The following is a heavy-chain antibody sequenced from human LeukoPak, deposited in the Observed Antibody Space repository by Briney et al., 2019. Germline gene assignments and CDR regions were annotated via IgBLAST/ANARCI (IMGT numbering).Heavy chain of an antibody. Sequence: GGSLRLSCAASGFTFSTYGMHWVRQAPGKGLEWVSLIRYDGGNKYYADSVKGRFTISRDNSKNTLYLQMNSLRAEDTAVYYCVKDPYGDYLRYFDYWGQGTLVTVSA. CDR1: GFTFSTYG. V-gene: IGHV3-30*02. CDR3: VKDPYGDYLRYFDY. J-gene: IGHJ4*02. CDR2: IRYDGGNK. D-gene: IGHD4-17*01.